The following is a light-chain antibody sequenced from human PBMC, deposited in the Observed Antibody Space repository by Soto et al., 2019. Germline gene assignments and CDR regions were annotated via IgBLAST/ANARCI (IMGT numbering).Light chain of an antibody. CDR2: EVS. CDR1: SCDVGGYSY. V-gene: IGLV2-8*01. Sequence: QSGLTQPPSASGSPGQSVTISCTGASCDVGGYSYVSWYQQHPGKAPKLMIYEVSKRPSGVPDRFSGSKSGNAASLTVSGLQAEDEADYYCSSYGGSNNLVFGGGTQLTVL. CDR3: SSYGGSNNLV. J-gene: IGLJ2*01.